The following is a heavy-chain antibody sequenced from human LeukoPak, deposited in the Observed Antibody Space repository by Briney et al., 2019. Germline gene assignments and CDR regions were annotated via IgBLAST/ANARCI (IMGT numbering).Heavy chain of an antibody. J-gene: IGHJ4*02. CDR2: IYYSGST. D-gene: IGHD1-26*01. CDR1: GGSISNKY. CDR3: ARGVNSGYFDY. V-gene: IGHV4-59*01. Sequence: SETLSLTCTVSGGSISNKYWSWIRQPPGKGLEWIGYIYYSGSTNYNPSLKSRVTISVDTSKNQFSLKLSSVTAADTAVYYCARGVNSGYFDYGGKGTLVTVSS.